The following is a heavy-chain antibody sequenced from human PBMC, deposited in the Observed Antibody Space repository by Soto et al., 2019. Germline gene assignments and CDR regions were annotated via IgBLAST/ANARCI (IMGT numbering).Heavy chain of an antibody. CDR2: MNPNSGNT. CDR1: GYTFTSYD. Sequence: ASVKVSCKSSGYTFTSYDIKWVRQATGQGLEWMGWMNPNSGNTGYAQKFQGRVTMTRNTSISTAYMELSRLRSDDTAVYYCARDRVYSSSWSYYYYGMDVWGQGTTVTVSS. D-gene: IGHD6-13*01. CDR3: ARDRVYSSSWSYYYYGMDV. V-gene: IGHV1-8*01. J-gene: IGHJ6*02.